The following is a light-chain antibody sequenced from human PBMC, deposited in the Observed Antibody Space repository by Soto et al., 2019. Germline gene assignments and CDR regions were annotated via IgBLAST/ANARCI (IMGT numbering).Light chain of an antibody. CDR1: SSDIGNFDY. CDR3: SSYRISSPHWV. J-gene: IGLJ3*02. Sequence: QSALTQPASVSGSPGQSITISCTGTSSDIGNFDYVSWYQQYPDNAPKIVIFEVTKRPSGVSHRFSGSKSGNTASLTISGLQAEDEGDYHCSSYRISSPHWVFGGGTKLTVL. CDR2: EVT. V-gene: IGLV2-14*01.